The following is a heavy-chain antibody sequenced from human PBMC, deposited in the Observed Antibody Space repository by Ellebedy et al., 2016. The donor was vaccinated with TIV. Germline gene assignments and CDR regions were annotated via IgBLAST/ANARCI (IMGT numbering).Heavy chain of an antibody. J-gene: IGHJ4*03. D-gene: IGHD3-10*01. Sequence: PGGSLRLSCAASGFTFSDYLMSWVRQAPGKGLEWVANIKQDGSEKWYVDSVKGRFTISRDNAKTSLYLQMSSLRAEDTAVYYCARDQGWAYPGSTRFDYWGQGTLVTVSS. V-gene: IGHV3-7*01. CDR2: IKQDGSEK. CDR1: GFTFSDYL. CDR3: ARDQGWAYPGSTRFDY.